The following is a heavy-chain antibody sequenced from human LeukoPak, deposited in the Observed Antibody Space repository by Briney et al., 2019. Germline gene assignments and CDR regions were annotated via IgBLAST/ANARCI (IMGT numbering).Heavy chain of an antibody. D-gene: IGHD4-17*01. CDR2: IYYSGST. Sequence: PSETLSLTCTVSGGSISSSSYYWGWIRQPPGKGLEWIGSIYYSGSTYYNPSLKSRVTIPVDTSKNQFSLKLSSVTAADTAVYYCARGLGYGDYVPPGYWGQGTLVTVSS. CDR1: GGSISSSSYY. V-gene: IGHV4-39*07. CDR3: ARGLGYGDYVPPGY. J-gene: IGHJ4*02.